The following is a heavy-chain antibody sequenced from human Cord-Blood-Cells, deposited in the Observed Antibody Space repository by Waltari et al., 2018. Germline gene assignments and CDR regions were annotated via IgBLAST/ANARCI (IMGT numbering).Heavy chain of an antibody. CDR1: GGTFSSYA. D-gene: IGHD1-26*01. CDR3: ASSLYRYSGSYYFDY. V-gene: IGHV1-69*01. Sequence: QVQLVQSGAEVKKPGSSVKVACKASGGTFSSYAISWVRQAPGQGLEWMGGIIPIFGTANYAQKFQGRVTITADESTSTAYMELSSLRSEDTAVYYCASSLYRYSGSYYFDYWGQGTLVTVSS. J-gene: IGHJ4*02. CDR2: IIPIFGTA.